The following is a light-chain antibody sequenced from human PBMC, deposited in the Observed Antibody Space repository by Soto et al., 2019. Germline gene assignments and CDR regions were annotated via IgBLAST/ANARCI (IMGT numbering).Light chain of an antibody. V-gene: IGLV2-14*01. CDR2: EVT. Sequence: QSALTQPASVSGSPGQPITISCAGTRDDIGAYDYVSWYQQHPGNAPKLLVYEVTNRPSGVSDRFSGSKSGNTASLTISGLQAEDEADYYCNSYTNSSAVVFGGGT. J-gene: IGLJ2*01. CDR1: RDDIGAYDY. CDR3: NSYTNSSAVV.